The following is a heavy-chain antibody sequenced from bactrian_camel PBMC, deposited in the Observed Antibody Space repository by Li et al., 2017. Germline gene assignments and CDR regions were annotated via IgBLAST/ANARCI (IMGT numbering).Heavy chain of an antibody. Sequence: HVQLVESGGSSVQAGGSLRLSCEVSGSRYMTACMAWFRQAPGKEREGVATVYSDVSTTYADSVRDRFAISKDSAKNTLYLQMDGLNPEDTGMYYCAAGRLRNGYCYSLLNRLAYNNWGQGTQVTVS. V-gene: IGHV3S53*01. CDR3: AAGRLRNGYCYSLLNRLAYNN. CDR2: VYSDVST. CDR1: GSRYMTAC. D-gene: IGHD2*01. J-gene: IGHJ4*01.